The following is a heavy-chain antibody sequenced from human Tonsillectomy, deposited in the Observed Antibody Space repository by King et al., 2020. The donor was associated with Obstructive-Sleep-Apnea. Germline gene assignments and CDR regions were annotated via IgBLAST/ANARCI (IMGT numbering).Heavy chain of an antibody. Sequence: VQLVQSGGGLVKPGGSLRLSCAASGFTFSSYNMNWFRQAPGKGLEWVSSISGTSCYIYYADSVKGRFTISRDNAKSSLDLQMNSLRAEDTAVYYCAREGGVGFDYWGQGTLVTVSS. V-gene: IGHV3-21*06. CDR1: GFTFSSYN. D-gene: IGHD2-15*01. CDR3: AREGGVGFDY. CDR2: ISGTSCYI. J-gene: IGHJ4*02.